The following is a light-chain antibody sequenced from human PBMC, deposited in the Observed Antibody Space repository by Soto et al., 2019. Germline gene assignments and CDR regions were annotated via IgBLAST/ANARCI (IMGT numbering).Light chain of an antibody. Sequence: LTQPASVSGSPGQSITNSCTGTSSNVGNFNVVSWYQQHPGKAPKVIIYDVSERPSGVSHRFSGSKSGNTASLTISGLQAEDEADYYCCSYAGSGTNVFXTGTKVTVL. J-gene: IGLJ1*01. CDR3: CSYAGSGTNV. CDR2: DVS. CDR1: SSNVGNFNV. V-gene: IGLV2-23*02.